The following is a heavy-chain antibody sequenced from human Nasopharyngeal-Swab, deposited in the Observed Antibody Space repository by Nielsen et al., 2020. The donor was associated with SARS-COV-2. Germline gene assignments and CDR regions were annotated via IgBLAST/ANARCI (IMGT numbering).Heavy chain of an antibody. CDR1: GGSISSGSYY. D-gene: IGHD3-22*01. J-gene: IGHJ4*02. CDR2: IYTSGST. CDR3: ARVYYDSSGYRED. V-gene: IGHV4-61*02. Sequence: SETLSLTCTVSGGSISSGSYYWSWIRQPAGKGLEWIGRIYTSGSTNYNPSLKSRVTISVDTSKNQFSLKLSSVTAADTAVYYCARVYYDSSGYREDWGQGTLVTVSP.